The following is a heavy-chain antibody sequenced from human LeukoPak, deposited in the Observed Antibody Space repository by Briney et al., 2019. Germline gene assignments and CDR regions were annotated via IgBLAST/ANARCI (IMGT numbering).Heavy chain of an antibody. CDR2: IYTSGST. J-gene: IGHJ4*02. Sequence: PSETLSLTCTVSGGSISSYYWSWIRQPPGKGLEWIGRIYTSGSTNYNPSLKSRVTMSVDTSKNQFSLKLSSVTAADTAVYYCARDGGGGDTGYFDYWGQGTLVTVSS. V-gene: IGHV4-4*07. CDR3: ARDGGGGDTGYFDY. CDR1: GGSISSYY. D-gene: IGHD3-16*01.